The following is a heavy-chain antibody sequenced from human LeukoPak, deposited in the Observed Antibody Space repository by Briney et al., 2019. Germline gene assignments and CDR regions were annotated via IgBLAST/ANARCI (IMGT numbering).Heavy chain of an antibody. CDR2: INPNSGGT. CDR1: GYTFTGYY. J-gene: IGHJ4*02. CDR3: ARVRIAVAGKYYFDY. D-gene: IGHD6-19*01. Sequence: ASVKVSCKASGYTFTGYYMHWVRQAPGQGLEWMGWINPNSGGTNYAQKFQGRVTMTRDTSISTAYMELSRLRSDDTAVYYCARVRIAVAGKYYFDYWGQGTRVTVSS. V-gene: IGHV1-2*02.